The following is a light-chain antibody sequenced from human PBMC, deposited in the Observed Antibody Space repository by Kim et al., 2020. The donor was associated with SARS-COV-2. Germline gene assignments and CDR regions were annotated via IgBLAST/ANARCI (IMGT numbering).Light chain of an antibody. V-gene: IGKV3-20*01. Sequence: SPGERANLACTARPSVSSSYLAWYQQKPGQAPRLLIYCASSRATGIPDRFSGSGSGTDFTLTISRLEPEDFAVYYCQQYGSSLFTFGPGTKVDIK. CDR1: PSVSSSY. CDR3: QQYGSSLFT. J-gene: IGKJ3*01. CDR2: CAS.